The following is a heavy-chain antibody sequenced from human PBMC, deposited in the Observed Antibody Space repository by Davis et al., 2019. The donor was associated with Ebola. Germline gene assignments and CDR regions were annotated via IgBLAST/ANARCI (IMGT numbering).Heavy chain of an antibody. Sequence: GESLKISCKDSGYSFTTYWIAWVRQTPAQGLEWMGIIYPGDSDTRYSPSFQGQVTISADKSISTAYLQWSSLKASDTAMYYCARRGGYCISTSCYAGGWVDPWGQGTLVTVSS. J-gene: IGHJ5*02. D-gene: IGHD2-2*01. CDR2: IYPGDSDT. CDR1: GYSFTTYW. CDR3: ARRGGYCISTSCYAGGWVDP. V-gene: IGHV5-51*01.